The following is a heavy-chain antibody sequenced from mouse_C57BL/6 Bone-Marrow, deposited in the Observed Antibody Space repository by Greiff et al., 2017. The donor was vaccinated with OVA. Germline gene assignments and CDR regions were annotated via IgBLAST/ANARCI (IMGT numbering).Heavy chain of an antibody. CDR3: ARGDYGSSLYYAMDY. J-gene: IGHJ4*01. Sequence: QVQLQQPGAELVKPGASVKMSCKASGYTFTSYWITWVKQRPGQGLAWIGDIYPGSGSTNYNEKFKSKATLTVDTSSSTAYMQLSSLTSEDSAVYYCARGDYGSSLYYAMDYWGQGTSVTVSS. D-gene: IGHD1-1*01. CDR2: IYPGSGST. V-gene: IGHV1-55*01. CDR1: GYTFTSYW.